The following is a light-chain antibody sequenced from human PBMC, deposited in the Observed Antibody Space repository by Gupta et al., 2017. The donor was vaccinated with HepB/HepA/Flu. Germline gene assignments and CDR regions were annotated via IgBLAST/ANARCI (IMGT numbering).Light chain of an antibody. V-gene: IGKV3-15*01. CDR2: GAS. Sequence: PATLSVSPGERATLSCRASQSVSSNLAWYQQKPGQAPRLLIYGASTRATGIPARFSGSGSGTEFTLTISSLQSEDFAVYYCQQYNNWPITFGQGTRLEVK. CDR3: QQYNNWPIT. J-gene: IGKJ5*01. CDR1: QSVSSN.